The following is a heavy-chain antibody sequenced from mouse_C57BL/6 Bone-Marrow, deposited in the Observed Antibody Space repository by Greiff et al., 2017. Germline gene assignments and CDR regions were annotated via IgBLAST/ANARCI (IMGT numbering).Heavy chain of an antibody. CDR3: AMEFGDRPYYFDY. CDR2: IDPEDGET. CDR1: GFNIKDYY. Sequence: VQLQQSGAELVKPGASVKLSCTASGFNIKDYYMHWVKQRTEQGLEWIGRIDPEDGETKYAPKFQGKATLTADTSSNTAYLQLSSLTSADTAVYYCAMEFGDRPYYFDYWGQGTTLTVSS. J-gene: IGHJ2*01. V-gene: IGHV14-2*01.